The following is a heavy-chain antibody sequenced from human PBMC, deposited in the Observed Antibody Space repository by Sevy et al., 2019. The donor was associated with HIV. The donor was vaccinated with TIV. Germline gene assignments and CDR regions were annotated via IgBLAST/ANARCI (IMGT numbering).Heavy chain of an antibody. CDR1: GFTFSNAW. V-gene: IGHV3-15*01. CDR2: IKSKPDGGTT. CDR3: ATGGYYLDY. J-gene: IGHJ4*02. Sequence: GGSLRLSCAASGFTFSNAWMNWVRQAPGKGLEWVGRIKSKPDGGTTDYAAPVKGRFTISRDDSRGTVYLQMNSLKTDDTAVFYCATGGYYLDYWGQGTPVTVSS. D-gene: IGHD6-13*01.